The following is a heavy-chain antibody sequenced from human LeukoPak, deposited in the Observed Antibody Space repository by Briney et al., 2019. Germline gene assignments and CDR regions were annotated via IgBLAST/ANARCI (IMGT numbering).Heavy chain of an antibody. Sequence: GASVKVSCKASGYTFISYAMHWVRQAPGQRLEWMGWINSGNGNTKYSQKFQGRVTITRDTSASTAYMELSSLRSEDTAVYYCATSYGDYFNWFDPWGQGTLVTVSS. V-gene: IGHV1-3*01. CDR1: GYTFISYA. J-gene: IGHJ5*02. D-gene: IGHD4-17*01. CDR2: INSGNGNT. CDR3: ATSYGDYFNWFDP.